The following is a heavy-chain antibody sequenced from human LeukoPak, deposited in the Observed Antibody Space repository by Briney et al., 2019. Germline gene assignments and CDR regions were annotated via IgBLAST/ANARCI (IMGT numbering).Heavy chain of an antibody. V-gene: IGHV3-48*03. D-gene: IGHD3-16*02. Sequence: PGGSLRLSCAASGFTFSSYKMNWVRQAPGKGLEWVSYISSSGSTIYYADSVKGRFTISRDNAKNSLYLQMNSLRAEDTAVYYCARDRYGSHYYGMDVWGQGTTVTVSS. CDR2: ISSSGSTI. CDR1: GFTFSSYK. J-gene: IGHJ6*02. CDR3: ARDRYGSHYYGMDV.